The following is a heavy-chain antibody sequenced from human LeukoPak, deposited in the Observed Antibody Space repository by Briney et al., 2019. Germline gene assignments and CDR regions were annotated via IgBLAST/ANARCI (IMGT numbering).Heavy chain of an antibody. J-gene: IGHJ5*02. CDR3: ARGQVPAARGYNWFDP. Sequence: SETLSLTCAVYGWSFNDYYWNWIRQPPGKGPEWIGEINARGDTNYNPSLKSRVTISVDTSKKQFSLRLTSMIAADTALYYCARGQVPAARGYNWFDPWGQGTLVTVSS. D-gene: IGHD2-2*01. V-gene: IGHV4-34*01. CDR2: INARGDT. CDR1: GWSFNDYY.